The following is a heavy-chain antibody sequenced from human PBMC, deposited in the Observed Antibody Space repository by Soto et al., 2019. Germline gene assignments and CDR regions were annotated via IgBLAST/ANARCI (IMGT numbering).Heavy chain of an antibody. CDR3: ARDGPLEYLDSTYSYYAMDV. CDR1: GGAFSGHA. V-gene: IGHV1-69*01. CDR2: INLFFKGT. J-gene: IGHJ6*02. D-gene: IGHD2-2*03. Sequence: QVQLVQSGFGVKKPGSWVKVSCKASGGAFSGHAISWLRQAPGQGLEWMGQINLFFKGTNYAQKFQGRVTITADDSTSTAYMDLSSLTSEDTAVYYCARDGPLEYLDSTYSYYAMDVWGQGTTVTVSS.